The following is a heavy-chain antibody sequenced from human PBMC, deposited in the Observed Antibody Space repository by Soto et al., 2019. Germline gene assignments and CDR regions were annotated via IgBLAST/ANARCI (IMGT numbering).Heavy chain of an antibody. Sequence: ASETLSLTCAVSGYSISSSNWWGFIRQPPGKGLEWIGYIYYSGSTYYNPSLKSRVTMSVDTSKNQFSLRLSSVTAADTAIYYCATRITVFGLLIPPFDPWGQGTQVTVSS. J-gene: IGHJ5*02. CDR3: ATRITVFGLLIPPFDP. CDR1: GYSISSSNW. V-gene: IGHV4-28*01. CDR2: IYYSGST. D-gene: IGHD3-3*01.